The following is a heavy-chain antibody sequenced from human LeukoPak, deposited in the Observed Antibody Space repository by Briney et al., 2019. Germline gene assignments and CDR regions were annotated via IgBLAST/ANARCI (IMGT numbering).Heavy chain of an antibody. CDR2: INDDETST. V-gene: IGHV3-74*01. Sequence: GGSLRLSCAASGFSFSSSWMHWVRQVPGKGLEWVSRINDDETSTTYAESVKGRFTISRDNSKNTLYLQMNSLRAEDTAVYYCARGLYDSSGYYRYYYYMDVWGKGTTVTISS. CDR3: ARGLYDSSGYYRYYYYMDV. J-gene: IGHJ6*03. D-gene: IGHD3-22*01. CDR1: GFSFSSSW.